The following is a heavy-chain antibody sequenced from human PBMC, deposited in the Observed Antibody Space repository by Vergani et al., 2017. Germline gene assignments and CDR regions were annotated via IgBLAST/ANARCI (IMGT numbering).Heavy chain of an antibody. CDR1: GASIRSSNYY. Sequence: QLQLQESGPGLVKPSATLSLTCSVSGASIRSSNYYWGWLRQPPGKGLECIASIYYSGSTYYNPSLKSRVTISVDTSKNQFSLKLSSVTAADTAVYFCARHSTVEWLVKLGWIDPWGQGILVTVSS. V-gene: IGHV4-39*01. J-gene: IGHJ5*02. CDR3: ARHSTVEWLVKLGWIDP. D-gene: IGHD6-19*01. CDR2: IYYSGST.